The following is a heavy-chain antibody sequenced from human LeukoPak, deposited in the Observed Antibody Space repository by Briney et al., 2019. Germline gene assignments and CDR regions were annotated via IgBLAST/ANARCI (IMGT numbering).Heavy chain of an antibody. D-gene: IGHD1-7*01. CDR1: GGSIRSGGYY. CDR2: IYYSGST. J-gene: IGHJ4*02. Sequence: SQTLSLTCTVSGGSIRSGGYYWRWIRQHPGKGVEWIVYIYYSGSTYYNPSLKSRVTISVDTSKNQFSLKLSSVTAADTAVYYCAREDWNYVFDYWGQGTLVTVSS. V-gene: IGHV4-31*03. CDR3: AREDWNYVFDY.